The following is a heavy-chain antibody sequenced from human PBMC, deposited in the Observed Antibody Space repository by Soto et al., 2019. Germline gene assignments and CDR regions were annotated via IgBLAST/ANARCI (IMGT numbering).Heavy chain of an antibody. CDR2: IYYSGST. V-gene: IGHV4-59*08. J-gene: IGHJ4*02. Sequence: QVQLQESGPGLVKPSETLSLTCTVSGGSISSYYWSWIRQPPGKGLEWIGYIYYSGSTNYNPSLKSRVTISVDTSKNQFSLKLSSVTAADTAVYYCARRWGAAVDHWGQGTLVTVSS. CDR3: ARRWGAAVDH. D-gene: IGHD1-26*01. CDR1: GGSISSYY.